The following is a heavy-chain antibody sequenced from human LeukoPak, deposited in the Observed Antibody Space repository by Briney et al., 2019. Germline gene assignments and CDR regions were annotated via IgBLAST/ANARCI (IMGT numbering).Heavy chain of an antibody. D-gene: IGHD2-2*01. Sequence: SVKVSCKASGGTFSSYAISWVRQAPGQGLEWMGGIIPIFGTANYAQKFQGRVTITADESTSTAYMELSSLRSEDTAVYYCASPQDIVVVPAATRYYYYGMDVWGQGTTVTVSS. J-gene: IGHJ6*02. CDR1: GGTFSSYA. V-gene: IGHV1-69*13. CDR2: IIPIFGTA. CDR3: ASPQDIVVVPAATRYYYYGMDV.